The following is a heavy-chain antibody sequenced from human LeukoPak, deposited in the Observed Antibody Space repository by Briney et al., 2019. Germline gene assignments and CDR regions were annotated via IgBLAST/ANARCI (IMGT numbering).Heavy chain of an antibody. CDR1: GFTFSSYS. J-gene: IGHJ6*02. D-gene: IGHD3-3*01. CDR2: ISSSSSYI. CDR3: ARVLSEGVRLDYYYGMDV. V-gene: IGHV3-21*01. Sequence: GGSLRLSCAASGFTFSSYSMNWVRQAPGKGLEWVSSISSSSSYIYYADSVKGRFTISRDNAKNSLYLQMNSLRAEDTAVYYCARVLSEGVRLDYYYGMDVWGQGTTVTVSS.